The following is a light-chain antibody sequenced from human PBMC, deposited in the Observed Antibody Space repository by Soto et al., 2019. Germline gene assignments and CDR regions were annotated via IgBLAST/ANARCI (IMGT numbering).Light chain of an antibody. J-gene: IGKJ5*01. V-gene: IGKV1D-12*01. Sequence: DIQMTQSPSSLSASVGDTVTISCRASQNIFSWIAWYQQKPGKAPKLLIHAASSLQSGVPPRFTGSVSETGFTPTINNLQPEDFETYYCQQANSFPITLGHGTRLEIK. CDR1: QNIFSW. CDR3: QQANSFPIT. CDR2: AAS.